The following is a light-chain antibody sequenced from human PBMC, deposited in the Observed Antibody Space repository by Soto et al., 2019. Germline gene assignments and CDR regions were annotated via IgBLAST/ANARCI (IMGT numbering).Light chain of an antibody. J-gene: IGLJ2*01. Sequence: QSALTQPASVSGSPGQSITISCTGTSSDVGGYNYVSWYQQHPGKAPKLMIYDVSNRPSGVSNRFSGSKSGNTASLTISGRQGEDEADYYCSSYTSSSTLGVFGGGTKLTVL. CDR1: SSDVGGYNY. V-gene: IGLV2-14*01. CDR3: SSYTSSSTLGV. CDR2: DVS.